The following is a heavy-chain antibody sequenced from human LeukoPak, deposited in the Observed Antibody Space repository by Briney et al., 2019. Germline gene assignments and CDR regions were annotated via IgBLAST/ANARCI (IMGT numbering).Heavy chain of an antibody. CDR3: AKERIAPAGAEGYGMDV. Sequence: ASVKVSCKVSGHTLTEFSIHWVRQAPGKGLQWMGGFDPEEGETIYAQRFQGRVTMTEDTSTDSAYLELGSLTSDDTAEYYCAKERIAPAGAEGYGMDVWGQGTTVTVSS. CDR2: FDPEEGET. J-gene: IGHJ6*02. D-gene: IGHD6-13*01. V-gene: IGHV1-24*01. CDR1: GHTLTEFS.